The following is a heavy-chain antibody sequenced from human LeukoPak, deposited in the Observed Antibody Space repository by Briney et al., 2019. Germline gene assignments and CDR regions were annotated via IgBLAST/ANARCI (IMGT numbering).Heavy chain of an antibody. CDR1: GGSISSYY. D-gene: IGHD6-19*01. CDR3: ARHPVAGGSPRFDY. V-gene: IGHV4-4*09. J-gene: IGHJ4*02. CDR2: IYTSGST. Sequence: PSETLSLTCTVSGGSISSYYWSWIRQPPGKGLEWIGYIYTSGSTNYNPSLKSRVTISVDTSKNQFSLKLSSVTAADTAVYYCARHPVAGGSPRFDYWGQGTLVTVSS.